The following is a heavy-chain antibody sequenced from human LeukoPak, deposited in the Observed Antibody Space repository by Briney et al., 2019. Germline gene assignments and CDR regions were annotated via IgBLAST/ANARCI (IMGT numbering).Heavy chain of an antibody. V-gene: IGHV3-66*01. Sequence: GGSLRLSCAASGFTVSNNYMKWVRQAPGKGLEWVSLIYSTGATYFADSVKGRFTISRDNSKNTLYLQMNSLRAEDTAVYYCAREGLSGYYLNWFDPWGQGTLVTVSS. CDR3: AREGLSGYYLNWFDP. CDR2: IYSTGAT. D-gene: IGHD3-22*01. CDR1: GFTVSNNY. J-gene: IGHJ5*02.